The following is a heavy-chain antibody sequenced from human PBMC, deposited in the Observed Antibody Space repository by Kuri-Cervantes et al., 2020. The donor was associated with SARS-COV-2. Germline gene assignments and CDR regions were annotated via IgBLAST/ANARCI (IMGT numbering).Heavy chain of an antibody. CDR3: AREVEGSDAFDI. Sequence: GESLKISCAASGSTFSDHYMDWVRQAPGKGLEWVGRTRNKANSYTTEYAASVKGRFTISRDDSKNSLYLQMNSLKTEDTAVYYCAREVEGSDAFDIWGQGTMVTVSS. CDR1: GSTFSDHY. CDR2: TRNKANSYTT. V-gene: IGHV3-72*01. J-gene: IGHJ3*02.